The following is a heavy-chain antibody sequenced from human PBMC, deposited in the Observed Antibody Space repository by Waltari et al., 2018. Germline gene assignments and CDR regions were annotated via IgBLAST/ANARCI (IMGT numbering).Heavy chain of an antibody. D-gene: IGHD1-1*01. CDR3: VRDGGNFMAHDI. CDR2: IIQMLGRA. CDR1: GGTFSGHT. Sequence: QVQLVQSGAEVKTPGSSVKVSCKASGGTFSGHTLSWVRQAPGQGLEWMGRIIQMLGRANYAQTFQGRVSITIHQSTATSYMDLSSLKPEDTGIYYCVRDGGNFMAHDIWGQGTMVTVSS. J-gene: IGHJ3*02. V-gene: IGHV1-69*16.